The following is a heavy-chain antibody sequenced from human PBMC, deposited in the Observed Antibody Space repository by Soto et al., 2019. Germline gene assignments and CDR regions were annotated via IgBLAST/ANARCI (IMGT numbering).Heavy chain of an antibody. CDR2: IYYNGST. J-gene: IGHJ4*02. D-gene: IGHD3-22*01. CDR3: ASAPMIGDDY. V-gene: IGHV4-61*01. CDR1: GDSVSSGNYY. Sequence: SGTLSLTCTVSGDSVSSGNYYWSWIRQPPGKGLEWIGYIYYNGSTNYNPSLKSRVTISLDTSKNQFSLKLSSVTAADTAVYYCASAPMIGDDYWGQGTLVTVSS.